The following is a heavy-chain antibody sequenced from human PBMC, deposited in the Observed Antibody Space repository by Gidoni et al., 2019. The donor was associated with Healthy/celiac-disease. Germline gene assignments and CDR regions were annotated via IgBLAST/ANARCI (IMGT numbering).Heavy chain of an antibody. Sequence: QVQLVESGGGVVQPGRSLRLSCAASGFTFSSYGMHWVRQAPGKGLEGVAVIWYDGSNKYYADSVKGRFTISRDNSKNTLYLQMNSLRAEDTAVYYCAREREIRGHFDYWGQGTLVTVSS. CDR2: IWYDGSNK. V-gene: IGHV3-33*01. CDR1: GFTFSSYG. D-gene: IGHD2-15*01. J-gene: IGHJ4*02. CDR3: AREREIRGHFDY.